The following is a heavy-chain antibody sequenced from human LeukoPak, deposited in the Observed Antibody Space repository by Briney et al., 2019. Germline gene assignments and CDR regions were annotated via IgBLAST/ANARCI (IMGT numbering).Heavy chain of an antibody. CDR1: GFTFSSYW. CDR2: INSDESTT. CDR3: VRVKVGSWDWFDP. Sequence: GGSLRLSCAASGFTFSSYWMHWVRQAPGKGLVWVSRINSDESTTTYADSVKGRFTISRDNAKNTLYLLMNSLRAEDTAVYYCVRVKVGSWDWFDPWGQGTLVTVSS. D-gene: IGHD1-26*01. J-gene: IGHJ5*02. V-gene: IGHV3-74*01.